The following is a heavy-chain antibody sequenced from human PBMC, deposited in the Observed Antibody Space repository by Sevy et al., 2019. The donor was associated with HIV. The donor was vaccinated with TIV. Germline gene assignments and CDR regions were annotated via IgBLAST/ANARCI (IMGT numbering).Heavy chain of an antibody. D-gene: IGHD1-26*01. CDR3: TAGVGSSDFDY. Sequence: GGSLRLSCEASGFTFNNDWMSWVRQAPGKGLEWVGRIKSKIDDATREFAEPVKGSFAISRADSKNTLYLQMNSLKTEDTAVYYCTAGVGSSDFDYWGRGVLVTVSS. V-gene: IGHV3-15*01. J-gene: IGHJ4*02. CDR1: GFTFNNDW. CDR2: IKSKIDDATR.